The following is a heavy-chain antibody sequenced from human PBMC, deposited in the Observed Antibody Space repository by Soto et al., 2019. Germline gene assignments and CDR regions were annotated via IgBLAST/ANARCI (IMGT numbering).Heavy chain of an antibody. V-gene: IGHV3-48*02. CDR3: ARDEPQYYSNYYRMDV. J-gene: IGHJ6*02. CDR2: ISSSSSTI. CDR1: GFTFSSYS. Sequence: GGSLRLSCAASGFTFSSYSMNWVRQAPGKGLEWVSYISSSSSTIYYADSVKGRFTISRDNAKNSLYLQMNSLRDEDTAVYYCARDEPQYYSNYYRMDVSGQGTTVRVSS. D-gene: IGHD4-4*01.